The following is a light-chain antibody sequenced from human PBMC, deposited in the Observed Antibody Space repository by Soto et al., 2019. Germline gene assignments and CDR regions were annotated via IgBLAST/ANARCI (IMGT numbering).Light chain of an antibody. CDR2: GVS. CDR3: QQYLQWPLNT. Sequence: EIVMTQSPATLSVSPGERATLSCRASQSVSRNLLAWYQQKPGQAPRLLIHGVSTRATGIPARFSGSGSGTEFTLTISSLQSEDFAIYYCQQYLQWPLNTFGQGTQLEIK. J-gene: IGKJ5*01. CDR1: QSVSRN. V-gene: IGKV3-15*01.